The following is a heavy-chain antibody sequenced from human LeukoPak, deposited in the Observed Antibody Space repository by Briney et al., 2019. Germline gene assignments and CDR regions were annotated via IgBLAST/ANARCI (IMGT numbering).Heavy chain of an antibody. D-gene: IGHD3-22*01. J-gene: IGHJ4*02. CDR2: IYYSGST. CDR3: AGAYPDYYDSSGYYSRFDY. Sequence: PSQTLSLTCTVSGGSISSGGYYWSWIRQHPGKGLEWIGYIYYSGSTYYNPSLKSRVTIPVDTSKNQFSLKLSSVTAADTAVYYCAGAYPDYYDSSGYYSRFDYWGQGTLVTVSS. CDR1: GGSISSGGYY. V-gene: IGHV4-31*03.